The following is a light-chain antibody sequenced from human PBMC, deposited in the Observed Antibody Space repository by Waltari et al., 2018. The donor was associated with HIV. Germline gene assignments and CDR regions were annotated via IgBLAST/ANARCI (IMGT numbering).Light chain of an antibody. CDR2: GNT. J-gene: IGLJ3*02. Sequence: QSALTQPPSVSGAPGQRVTISCTGSSSNIGAGYDVHWYQQLPGTAPKLLIYGNTSRPSGVPDRFSGSKSGTSASLAITGLQTEDEGTYYCQSYDNSLSGHWGFGGGTKLTVL. CDR1: SSNIGAGYD. V-gene: IGLV1-40*01. CDR3: QSYDNSLSGHWG.